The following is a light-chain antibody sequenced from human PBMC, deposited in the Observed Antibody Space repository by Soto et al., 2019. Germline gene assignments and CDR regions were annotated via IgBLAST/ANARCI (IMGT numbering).Light chain of an antibody. CDR2: AAS. J-gene: IGKJ2*01. CDR3: QQLNSCPPYT. CDR1: QGISSY. Sequence: DIQLTQSPSFLSASVGDRVTITCRASQGISSYLAWYQQKPGKAPKLLIYAASTLQSGVPSRFSGSGSGTEFTLTLSSLQPEDFATYYCQQLNSCPPYTFGQGTKLEIK. V-gene: IGKV1-9*01.